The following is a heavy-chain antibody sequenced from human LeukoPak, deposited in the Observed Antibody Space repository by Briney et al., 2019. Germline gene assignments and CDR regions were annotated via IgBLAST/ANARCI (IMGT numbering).Heavy chain of an antibody. J-gene: IGHJ4*02. CDR2: TSSDGGR. V-gene: IGHV3-30*03. Sequence: GGSLRLSCVTSGFTFRTYGFHWVRQSSGKGLEWVAVTSSDGGRNYGDSVKGRFTIYRDRDNSKSTLYLQMNNLRTDDTAVYYCAADNDNGYTLWKWGQGTRVTVSS. D-gene: IGHD5-18*01. CDR3: AADNDNGYTLWK. CDR1: GFTFRTYG.